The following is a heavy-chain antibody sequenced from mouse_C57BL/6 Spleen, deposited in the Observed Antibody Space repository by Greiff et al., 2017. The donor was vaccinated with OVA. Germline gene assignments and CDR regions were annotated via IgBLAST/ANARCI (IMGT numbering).Heavy chain of an antibody. J-gene: IGHJ3*01. Sequence: EADGVDFSRYWMSWVRRAPGKGLEWIGEINPDSSTINYAPSLKDKFIISRDNAKNTLYLQMSKVRSEDTALYYCARQLDAWFAYWGQGTLVTVSA. CDR1: GVDFSRYW. CDR3: ARQLDAWFAY. V-gene: IGHV4-1*01. CDR2: INPDSSTI.